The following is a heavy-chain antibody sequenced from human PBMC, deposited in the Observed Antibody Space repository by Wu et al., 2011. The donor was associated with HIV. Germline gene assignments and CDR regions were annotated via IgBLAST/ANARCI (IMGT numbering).Heavy chain of an antibody. Sequence: QVQLVQSGAEVKKPGASVKVSCKASGYTFTGYYMHWVRQAPGQGLEWMGWINPNSGGTNYAQKFQGRVTMTRDTSISTAYMELSRLRSDDTAVYYCARVENYGDFQFGFDDWGQGTLVTVSS. CDR3: ARVENYGDFQFGFDD. CDR1: GYTFTGYY. CDR2: INPNSGGT. V-gene: IGHV1-2*02. J-gene: IGHJ4*02. D-gene: IGHD4-17*01.